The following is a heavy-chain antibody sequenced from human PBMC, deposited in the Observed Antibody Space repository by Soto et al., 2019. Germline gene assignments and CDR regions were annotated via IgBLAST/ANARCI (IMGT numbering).Heavy chain of an antibody. Sequence: EVQLLESGGGLVQPGGSLRLSCAASGFTFSSYAMSWVRQAPGKGLEWVSAISGSGGSTYYADSVKGRFTISRDNSKNTLYLQMNSLRAEDTAVYYCAKGRRIMITFGGVTSFDYWGQGTLVTVSS. D-gene: IGHD3-16*01. CDR2: ISGSGGST. CDR3: AKGRRIMITFGGVTSFDY. CDR1: GFTFSSYA. J-gene: IGHJ4*02. V-gene: IGHV3-23*01.